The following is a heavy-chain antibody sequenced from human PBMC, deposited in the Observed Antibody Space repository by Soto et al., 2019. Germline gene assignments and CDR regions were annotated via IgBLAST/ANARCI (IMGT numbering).Heavy chain of an antibody. CDR3: ARDLAYYYDSSGYYYRSYYYYGMDV. V-gene: IGHV3-48*02. D-gene: IGHD3-22*01. J-gene: IGHJ6*02. Sequence: SLRLSCAASGFTFSRYSMNWVRQAPGKGLEWVSYISSSSSTIYYADSVKGRFTISRDNAKNSLYLQMNSLRDEDTAVYYCARDLAYYYDSSGYYYRSYYYYGMDVWGQGTTVTVSS. CDR1: GFTFSRYS. CDR2: ISSSSSTI.